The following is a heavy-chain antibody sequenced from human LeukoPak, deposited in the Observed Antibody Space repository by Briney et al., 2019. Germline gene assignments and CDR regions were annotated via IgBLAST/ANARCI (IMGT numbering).Heavy chain of an antibody. J-gene: IGHJ4*02. CDR3: ARGAVRGSGWADFDY. D-gene: IGHD6-19*01. CDR2: INPNSGGT. Sequence: ASVKVSCKGSGYTFTGDYMHWGRQAPGQGGERMGWINPNSGGTNYAQKFQGRGTITRDTTSITAYMELSRLRSDDTAVYYCARGAVRGSGWADFDYWGQGTLVTVSS. CDR1: GYTFTGDY. V-gene: IGHV1-2*02.